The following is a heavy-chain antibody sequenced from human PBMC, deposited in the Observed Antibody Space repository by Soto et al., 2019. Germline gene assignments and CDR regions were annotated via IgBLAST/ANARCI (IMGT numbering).Heavy chain of an antibody. Sequence: PGGSLRLSCAASGFTFSSYGMHWVRQAPGKGLEWVAVISYDGSNKYYADSVKGRFTISRDNSKNTLYLQMNSLRAEDTAVYYCAKTAGSGSGSYDYWGQGTLVTVSS. CDR1: GFTFSSYG. CDR3: AKTAGSGSGSYDY. D-gene: IGHD3-10*01. CDR2: ISYDGSNK. V-gene: IGHV3-30*18. J-gene: IGHJ4*02.